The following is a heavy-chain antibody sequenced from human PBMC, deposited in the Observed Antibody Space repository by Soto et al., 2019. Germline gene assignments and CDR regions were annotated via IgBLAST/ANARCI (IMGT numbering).Heavy chain of an antibody. Sequence: QVQLVQSGTEVRKPGSSVKVSCESSGGTFSRYAINWVRQAPGQGLEWMGGVIPPFNSAAYAQKFQGRVKITADTSTSTAYMELSSLRSEDTAVYYCARRANRGLDVWGHGTTVTVSS. CDR3: ARRANRGLDV. J-gene: IGHJ6*02. V-gene: IGHV1-69*06. CDR1: GGTFSRYA. CDR2: VIPPFNSA. D-gene: IGHD2-8*01.